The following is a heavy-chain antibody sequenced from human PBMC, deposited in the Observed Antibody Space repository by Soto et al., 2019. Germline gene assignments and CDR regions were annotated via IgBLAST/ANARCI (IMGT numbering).Heavy chain of an antibody. CDR2: ITGSGDDT. V-gene: IGHV3-23*01. CDR3: VKGSSASRPYYFDY. CDR1: GFIFSGYA. Sequence: EVQLLDSGGGFVQPGGSLRLSCEASGFIFSGYAMSWVRQAPGRRLEWISAITGSGDDTYYADYVKGRFTISRDNSKNTLYLQMSSLRAGDTALYYCVKGSSASRPYYFDYWGQGTLVTVSS. J-gene: IGHJ4*02. D-gene: IGHD3-22*01.